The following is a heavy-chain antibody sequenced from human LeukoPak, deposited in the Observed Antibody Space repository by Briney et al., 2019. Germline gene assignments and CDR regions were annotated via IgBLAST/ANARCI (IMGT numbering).Heavy chain of an antibody. CDR3: AGGATPGVY. CDR1: GVSFSGYY. J-gene: IGHJ4*02. Sequence: KPSETLSLTCAVYGVSFSGYYWTWIRQPPGKGLEWIGEISHSGSTNYIPSLKSRVTMSLDTSKNQFSLKLTSVTAADTAVYYWAGGATPGVYWGQGTLVTVSS. V-gene: IGHV4-34*01. D-gene: IGHD3-10*01. CDR2: ISHSGST.